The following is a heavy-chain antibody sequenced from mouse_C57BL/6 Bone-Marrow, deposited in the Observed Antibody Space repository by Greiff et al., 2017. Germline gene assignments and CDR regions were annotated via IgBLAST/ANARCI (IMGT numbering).Heavy chain of an antibody. Sequence: VQLQESGAELARPGASVKLSCKASGYTFTSYGISWVKQRTGQGLEWIGEIYPRSGNTYYNEKFKGKATLTADKSSNTAYMEFRSLTSEDSAVYFCARLGPYYEYDRDVAYWGQGTLVTVSA. CDR2: IYPRSGNT. D-gene: IGHD2-4*01. CDR1: GYTFTSYG. J-gene: IGHJ3*01. V-gene: IGHV1-81*01. CDR3: ARLGPYYEYDRDVAY.